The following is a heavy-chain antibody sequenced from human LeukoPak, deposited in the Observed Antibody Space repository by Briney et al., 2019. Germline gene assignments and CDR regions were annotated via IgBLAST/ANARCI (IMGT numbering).Heavy chain of an antibody. CDR2: INHSGST. CDR3: ARGPWSSNWFDP. J-gene: IGHJ5*02. Sequence: SETLSLTRAVYGGSFSGYYWSWIRQPPGKGLEWIGEINHSGSTNYNPSLKSRVTISVDTSKNQFSLKLSSVTAADTAVYYCARGPWSSNWFDPWGQGTLVTVSS. D-gene: IGHD1-26*01. CDR1: GGSFSGYY. V-gene: IGHV4-34*01.